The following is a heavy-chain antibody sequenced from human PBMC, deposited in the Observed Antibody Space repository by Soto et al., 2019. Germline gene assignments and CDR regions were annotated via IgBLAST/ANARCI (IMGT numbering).Heavy chain of an antibody. J-gene: IGHJ2*01. V-gene: IGHV1-18*01. Sequence: QVQLVPSGAEVKKPGASVKVSCKASGYTFTSYGINWVRQAPGQGLEWMGWISNYNGNTNYAQRLQGRVTMTTDTSTSTAYMELKSLRSDDTAVYYCAKDYEEYSSQFIWYFDLWGRGTLVTVSS. D-gene: IGHD6-6*01. CDR2: ISNYNGNT. CDR1: GYTFTSYG. CDR3: AKDYEEYSSQFIWYFDL.